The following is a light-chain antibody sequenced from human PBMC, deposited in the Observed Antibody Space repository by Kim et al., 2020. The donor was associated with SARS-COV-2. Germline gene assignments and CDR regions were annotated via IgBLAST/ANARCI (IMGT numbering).Light chain of an antibody. CDR3: AAWDDSLNGWV. V-gene: IGLV1-44*01. Sequence: GQSVTISCSGSSSNLGSNTVNWYQQLPGTAPKLLIYSNNQRPSVVPDRFSGSNSGTSASLAISGLQSEDEADYYCAAWDDSLNGWVFGGGTQLTVL. CDR2: SNN. CDR1: SSNLGSNT. J-gene: IGLJ3*02.